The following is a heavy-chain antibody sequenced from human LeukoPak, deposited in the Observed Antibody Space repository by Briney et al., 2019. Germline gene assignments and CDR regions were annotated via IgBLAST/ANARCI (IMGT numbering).Heavy chain of an antibody. Sequence: GGSLRLSCAASGFTFSSYSMNWVRQAPGKGLEWVSAITGGGHNIYYADSVKGRFTISRDNSKNTLYLQMNTLRAEDRAVYFCAKENPVGGTNYFDYWGQGTLVTVAS. CDR2: ITGGGHNI. V-gene: IGHV3-23*01. CDR1: GFTFSSYS. CDR3: AKENPVGGTNYFDY. J-gene: IGHJ4*02. D-gene: IGHD1-26*01.